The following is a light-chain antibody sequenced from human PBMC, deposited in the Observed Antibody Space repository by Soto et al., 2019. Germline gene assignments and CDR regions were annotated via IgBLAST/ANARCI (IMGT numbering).Light chain of an antibody. Sequence: IVLTQSPGTLPFSPGERATLSCRASQSVSSSYLAWYQQKAGQAPRLLIYGAASRATGIPDRFSGSGSGTAFTLTISRLEPEDFAVYYCQQYGSSTWTFGQGTKVDIK. CDR1: QSVSSSY. J-gene: IGKJ1*01. V-gene: IGKV3-20*01. CDR3: QQYGSSTWT. CDR2: GAA.